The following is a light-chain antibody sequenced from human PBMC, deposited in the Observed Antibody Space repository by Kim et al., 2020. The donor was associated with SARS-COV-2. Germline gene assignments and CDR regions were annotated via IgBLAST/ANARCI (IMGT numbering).Light chain of an antibody. J-gene: IGLJ1*01. Sequence: SYELTQPPSLSVSPGQTASVTCSGDKLGDKYVSWYLQKPGLSPVLVIYQDNKRPPGIPARFSGSNSGNSATLTINGTQAVDGADYYCQAWGISTYVFGTG. CDR1: KLGDKY. CDR2: QDN. V-gene: IGLV3-1*01. CDR3: QAWGISTYV.